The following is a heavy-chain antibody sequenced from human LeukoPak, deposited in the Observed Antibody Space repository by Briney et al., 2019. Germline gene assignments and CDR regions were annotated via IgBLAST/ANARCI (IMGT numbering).Heavy chain of an antibody. Sequence: SQTLSLTCVISGDNISRGNVAWNWIRQSPSRGLEWLGRTYYRSKWYNDYAVSVESRITINPDTSKNQFSLQLKSVTPEDTAVYYCARDHDYGDYGTYEDYWGQGTLVTVSS. J-gene: IGHJ4*02. D-gene: IGHD4-17*01. V-gene: IGHV6-1*01. CDR2: TYYRSKWYN. CDR1: GDNISRGNVA. CDR3: ARDHDYGDYGTYEDY.